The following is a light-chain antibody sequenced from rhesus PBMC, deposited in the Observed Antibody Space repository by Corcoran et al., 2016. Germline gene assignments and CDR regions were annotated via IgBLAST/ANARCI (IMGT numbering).Light chain of an antibody. CDR2: GAS. J-gene: IGKJ2*01. V-gene: IGKV3-10*01. Sequence: QVILTQSPATLSLSPGERATLSCRASQSVSSYLAWYQQPPGPAPRLLSYGASSRATGIPDRFGGSGSGTDITLTISSLEPEDVGVYHCYQHSSGYSFGQGTKVEIK. CDR1: QSVSSY. CDR3: YQHSSGYS.